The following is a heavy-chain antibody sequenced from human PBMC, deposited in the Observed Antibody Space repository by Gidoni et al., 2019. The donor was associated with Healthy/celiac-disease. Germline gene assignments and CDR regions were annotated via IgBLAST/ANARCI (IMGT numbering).Heavy chain of an antibody. CDR3: ARDSSGYFHWFDP. J-gene: IGHJ5*02. CDR2: IWYDGSNK. D-gene: IGHD3-22*01. V-gene: IGHV3-33*01. Sequence: QVQLLESGGGVVQPGRSLRLSCAPSGFTFSSDGMHWVRQAPGKGLEWVAGIWYDGSNKYYADSVKGRFTISRDNSKNTLYLQMNSLRAEDTAVYYCARDSSGYFHWFDPWGQGTLVTVSS. CDR1: GFTFSSDG.